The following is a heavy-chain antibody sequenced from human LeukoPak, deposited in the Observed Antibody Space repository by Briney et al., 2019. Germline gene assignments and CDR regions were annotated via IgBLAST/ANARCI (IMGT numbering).Heavy chain of an antibody. CDR3: AKDDIGNYDLYFDY. CDR1: GFTFSSYA. Sequence: PGGSLRISCAASGFTFSSYAMSWVRQAPGKGLEWVSAISGSGGSTYYADSVKGRFTISRDNSKNTLYLQMNSLRAEDTAVYYCAKDDIGNYDLYFDYWGQGTLVTVSS. V-gene: IGHV3-23*01. CDR2: ISGSGGST. D-gene: IGHD3-3*01. J-gene: IGHJ4*02.